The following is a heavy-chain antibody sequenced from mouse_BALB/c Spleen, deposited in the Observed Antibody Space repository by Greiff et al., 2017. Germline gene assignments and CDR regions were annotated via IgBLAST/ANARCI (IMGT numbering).Heavy chain of an antibody. D-gene: IGHD1-1*01. V-gene: IGHV1-54*01. Sequence: QVQLKESGAELVRPGTSVKVSCKASGYAFTNYLIEWVKQRPGQGLEWIGVINPGSGGTNYNEKFKGKATLTADKSSSTAYMQLSSLTSDDSAVYFCARNYGSSYVYYFDYWGQGTTLTVSS. CDR1: GYAFTNYL. J-gene: IGHJ2*01. CDR3: ARNYGSSYVYYFDY. CDR2: INPGSGGT.